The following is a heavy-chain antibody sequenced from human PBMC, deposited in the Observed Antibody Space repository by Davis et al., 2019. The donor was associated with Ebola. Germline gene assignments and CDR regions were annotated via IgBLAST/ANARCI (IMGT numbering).Heavy chain of an antibody. D-gene: IGHD2-15*01. J-gene: IGHJ4*02. CDR2: ICSSSSYT. V-gene: IGHV3-11*06. CDR3: ARVGYCSGGSCYFADY. CDR1: GFTFSDYY. Sequence: GGSLRLSCAASGFTFSDYYMSWIRQAPGKGLEWVSYICSSSSYTNYADSVKGRFTISRDNAKNSLYLQMNSLRAEDTAVYYCARVGYCSGGSCYFADYWGQGTLVTVSS.